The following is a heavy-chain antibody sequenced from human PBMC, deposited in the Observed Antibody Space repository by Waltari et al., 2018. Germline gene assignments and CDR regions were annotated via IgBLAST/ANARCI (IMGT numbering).Heavy chain of an antibody. CDR1: GYKFTGFY. Sequence: QVQLVQSGAEVKKPGASVKVSCKASGYKFTGFYMHWLRQAPGQGPEWMGRVNPNRGGTNCAQRLQGRVTMTRDTSISTAYMEMSWLRSDDTAVYYCARDYGYSSRKIDFWGQGTLVTVSS. CDR2: VNPNRGGT. J-gene: IGHJ4*02. D-gene: IGHD6-13*01. CDR3: ARDYGYSSRKIDF. V-gene: IGHV1-2*06.